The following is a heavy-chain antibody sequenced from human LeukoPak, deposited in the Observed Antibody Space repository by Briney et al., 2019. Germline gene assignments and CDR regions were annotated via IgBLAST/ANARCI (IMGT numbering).Heavy chain of an antibody. J-gene: IGHJ4*02. Sequence: GRSLTLSCAASEFTFSNYAMHWIRQAPGKGLEWVAVISYHGSNTYYADSVKGRFTISRDNSKNTLFLQMNSLRADETAVYFCARELPSRGYFDYWGQGTLVTVSS. V-gene: IGHV3-30*04. CDR2: ISYHGSNT. D-gene: IGHD1-26*01. CDR3: ARELPSRGYFDY. CDR1: EFTFSNYA.